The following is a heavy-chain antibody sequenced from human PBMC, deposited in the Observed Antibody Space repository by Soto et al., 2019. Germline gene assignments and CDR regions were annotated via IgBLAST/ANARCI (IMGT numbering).Heavy chain of an antibody. CDR1: GYPFTGYY. CDR2: INPNSGGT. Sequence: QVQLVKSGAEVKKPGASVKVSCKASGYPFTGYYMRWVRQAPVQGLAWMGWINPNSGGTNYAQKFQGWVTMTRDTSISTAYMELSRLRSEDTAVYYCARGAGVVFGHHYGMDVWGQGTTVTVSS. D-gene: IGHD3-3*01. J-gene: IGHJ6*02. V-gene: IGHV1-2*04. CDR3: ARGAGVVFGHHYGMDV.